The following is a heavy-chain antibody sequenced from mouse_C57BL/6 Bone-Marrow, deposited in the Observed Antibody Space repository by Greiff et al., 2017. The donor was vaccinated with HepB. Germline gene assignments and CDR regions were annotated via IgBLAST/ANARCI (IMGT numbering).Heavy chain of an antibody. CDR2: IWSDGST. CDR1: GFSLTSYG. CDR3: ARHGTTVVRNYAMDY. V-gene: IGHV2-6-1*01. D-gene: IGHD1-1*01. J-gene: IGHJ4*01. Sequence: VKLVESGPGLVAPSQSLSITCTVSGFSLTSYGLHWVRQPPGKGLEWLVVIWSDGSTTYNSALKSRLSISKDNSKSQVFLKMNSLQTDDTAMYYCARHGTTVVRNYAMDYWGQGTSVTVSS.